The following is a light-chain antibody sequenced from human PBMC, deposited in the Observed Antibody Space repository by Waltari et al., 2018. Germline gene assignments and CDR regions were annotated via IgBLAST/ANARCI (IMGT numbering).Light chain of an antibody. CDR1: QGISSS. V-gene: IGKV1-12*01. CDR3: QQADSFPWT. Sequence: DIQMTQSPSCVSASVGDRVTLTCRASQGISSSLAWYQQKPGTAPKLRLYGASRLQSGVPLRFSGSGSGTDFTLTIASLQPEDFATYYCQQADSFPWTFGQGTKVDIK. J-gene: IGKJ1*01. CDR2: GAS.